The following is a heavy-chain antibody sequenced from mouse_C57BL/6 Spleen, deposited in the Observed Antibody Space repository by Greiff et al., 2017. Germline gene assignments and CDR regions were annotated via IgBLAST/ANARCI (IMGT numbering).Heavy chain of an antibody. D-gene: IGHD3-2*02. Sequence: VQLKESGPGMVKPSQSLSLTCTVTGYSITSGYDWHWIRHFPGNKLEWMGYISYSGSTNYNPSLKSRISITHDTSKNHFFLKLNSVTTEDTATYYCARARDSSGPDYWGQGTTLTVSS. J-gene: IGHJ2*01. CDR3: ARARDSSGPDY. CDR1: GYSITSGYD. CDR2: ISYSGST. V-gene: IGHV3-1*01.